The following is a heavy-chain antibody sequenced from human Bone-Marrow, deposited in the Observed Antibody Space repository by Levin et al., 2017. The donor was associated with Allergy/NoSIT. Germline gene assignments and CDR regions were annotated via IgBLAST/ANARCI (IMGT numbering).Heavy chain of an antibody. Sequence: GESLKISCKGSGYSFTSYWIGWVRQMPGKGLEWMGIIYPGDSDTRYSPSFQGQVTISADKSISTAYLQWSSLKASDTAMYYCARQPTDLYGDYGTHLDAFDIWGQGTMVTVSS. V-gene: IGHV5-51*01. CDR1: GYSFTSYW. J-gene: IGHJ3*02. CDR2: IYPGDSDT. CDR3: ARQPTDLYGDYGTHLDAFDI. D-gene: IGHD4-17*01.